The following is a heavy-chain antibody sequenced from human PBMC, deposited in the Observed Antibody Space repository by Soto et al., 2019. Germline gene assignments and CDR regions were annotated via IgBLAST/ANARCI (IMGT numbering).Heavy chain of an antibody. CDR2: INHSGST. Sequence: PSETLSLTCAVYGGSFRGYYLSWIRQPPGKGLEWIGEINHSGSTNYNPSLKSRVTISVDTSKNQFSLKLSSVTAADTAGYYCARVNDYGEYDWGQGTRVTVSS. V-gene: IGHV4-34*01. CDR1: GGSFRGYY. J-gene: IGHJ4*02. CDR3: ARVNDYGEYD. D-gene: IGHD4-17*01.